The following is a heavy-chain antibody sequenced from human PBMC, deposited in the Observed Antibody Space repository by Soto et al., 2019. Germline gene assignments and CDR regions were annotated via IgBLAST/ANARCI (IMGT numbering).Heavy chain of an antibody. CDR3: AGAGGGEDY. J-gene: IGHJ4*02. Sequence: QVQLQESGPGLVKPSGTLSLSCAVSGGSISSSHWWTWVRQPPGKGLEWIGEIYHSGSTNYNPSPQSRVPIAVGTSWNQFSRNLSSGTAAVTAVFYCAGAGGGEDYWGQGILVTVSS. CDR1: GGSISSSHW. D-gene: IGHD3-16*01. CDR2: IYHSGST. V-gene: IGHV4-4*02.